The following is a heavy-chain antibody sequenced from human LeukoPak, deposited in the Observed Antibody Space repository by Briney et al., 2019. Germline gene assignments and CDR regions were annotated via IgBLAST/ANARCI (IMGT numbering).Heavy chain of an antibody. CDR3: ARDHDWDYMDV. D-gene: IGHD3-9*01. CDR2: ISSTSSYI. CDR1: GFTFRTYY. V-gene: IGHV3-21*01. J-gene: IGHJ6*03. Sequence: PGGSLRLSCAASGFTFRTYYMNWVRQAPGKGLEWVSSISSTSSYINYAESVKGRFTISRDNAKNSLYLQMNSLRAEDTAVYYCARDHDWDYMDVWGKGTTVTVSS.